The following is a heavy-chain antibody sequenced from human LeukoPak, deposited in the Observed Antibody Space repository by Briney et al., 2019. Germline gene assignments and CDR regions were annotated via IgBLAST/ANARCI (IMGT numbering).Heavy chain of an antibody. D-gene: IGHD6-19*01. CDR2: IKQDGSER. J-gene: IGHJ4*02. CDR1: GFTFSSYW. Sequence: GGSLRLSCAASGFTFSSYWMTWVRQAPGKGVEWVATIKQDGSERYYVDSVKGRFSISRDNARNSLYLQMNSLRAEDTAVYYCAREYSSDWPTRFDYWGQGTLVTVSS. V-gene: IGHV3-7*01. CDR3: AREYSSDWPTRFDY.